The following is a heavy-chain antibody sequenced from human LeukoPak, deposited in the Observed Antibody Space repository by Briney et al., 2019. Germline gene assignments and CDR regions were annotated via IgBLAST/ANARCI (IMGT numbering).Heavy chain of an antibody. V-gene: IGHV3-23*01. Sequence: GGSLRLSCAASGFTFDDYGMSWVRQAPGKGLEWVSGISGSGGATYYADSVKGRFTISRDDPHNTLYLQMNSLRAEDTAVYFCARGGVDYYGSGTYYLMYYFDYWGQGALVTVSS. CDR2: ISGSGGAT. J-gene: IGHJ4*02. CDR3: ARGGVDYYGSGTYYLMYYFDY. CDR1: GFTFDDYG. D-gene: IGHD3-10*01.